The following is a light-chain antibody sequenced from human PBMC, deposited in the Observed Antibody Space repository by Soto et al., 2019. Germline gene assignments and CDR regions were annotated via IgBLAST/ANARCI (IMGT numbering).Light chain of an antibody. J-gene: IGKJ1*01. V-gene: IGKV3-20*01. CDR3: QQYGSPPWT. CDR1: QSVSSSF. Sequence: EIVLTQSPGTLSLSPGERATLSCRASQSVSSSFLAWYQQKPDQAPRLLIYGASSRATGIPDRFSGSGSGTDFTLTISRLEPEDFAVYYCQQYGSPPWTFGQGTKVEIK. CDR2: GAS.